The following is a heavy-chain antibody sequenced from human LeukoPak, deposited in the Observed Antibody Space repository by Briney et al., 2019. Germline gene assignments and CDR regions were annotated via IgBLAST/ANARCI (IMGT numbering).Heavy chain of an antibody. D-gene: IGHD3-3*01. V-gene: IGHV3-23*01. CDR2: ISGSGGST. CDR3: ANSNYDFWSGYYSY. CDR1: GFTFSSYA. J-gene: IGHJ4*02. Sequence: GGSLRLSCAASGFTFSSYAMSWVRQAPGKGLEWVSAISGSGGSTYYADSVKGRFTISRDNSKNTLYLQMNSLRAENTAVYYCANSNYDFWSGYYSYWGQGTLVTVSS.